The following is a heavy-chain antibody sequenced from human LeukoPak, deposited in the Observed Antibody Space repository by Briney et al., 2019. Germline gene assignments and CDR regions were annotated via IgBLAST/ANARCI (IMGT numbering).Heavy chain of an antibody. CDR3: ARGPYDFWSGYLPHYFDY. D-gene: IGHD3-3*01. J-gene: IGHJ4*02. CDR1: GGSISSGSYY. Sequence: SQTLSLTCTVSGGSISSGSYYWSWIRQPARKGLEWIGRIYTSGSTNYNPSLKSRVTISVDTSKNQFSLKLSSVTAADTAVYYCARGPYDFWSGYLPHYFDYWGQGTLVTVSS. V-gene: IGHV4-61*02. CDR2: IYTSGST.